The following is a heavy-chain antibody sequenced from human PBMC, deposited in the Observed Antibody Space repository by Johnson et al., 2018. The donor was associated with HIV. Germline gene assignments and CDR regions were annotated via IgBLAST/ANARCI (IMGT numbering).Heavy chain of an antibody. D-gene: IGHD3-10*01. J-gene: IGHJ3*02. CDR3: ARGRIYGAFAFDI. CDR1: GFTVSDSY. Sequence: EVQLVESGGGLVQPGGSLRLSCAVSGFTVSDSYMTWVRQAPGKGLEWVSVSYGGTSTFYADSVKGRFTISRDSSNNMLYLQMNSLRAEDTAVYYCARGRIYGAFAFDIWGQGTMVTVSS. V-gene: IGHV3-66*01. CDR2: SYGGTST.